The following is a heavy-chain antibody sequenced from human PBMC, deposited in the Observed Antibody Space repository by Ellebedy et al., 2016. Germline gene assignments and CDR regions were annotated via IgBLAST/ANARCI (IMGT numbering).Heavy chain of an antibody. V-gene: IGHV3-20*03. D-gene: IGHD3-16*01. Sequence: GGSLRLXXAASGFNFDEYAMNWVRRVPGKGLEWLAGINWNGAITHHADSVKGRFSISRDNDKNSLSLQMESLRAEDTALYFCAREGRASDYGDNVYWYLNLWGRGTLVTVSS. CDR3: AREGRASDYGDNVYWYLNL. CDR1: GFNFDEYA. CDR2: INWNGAIT. J-gene: IGHJ2*01.